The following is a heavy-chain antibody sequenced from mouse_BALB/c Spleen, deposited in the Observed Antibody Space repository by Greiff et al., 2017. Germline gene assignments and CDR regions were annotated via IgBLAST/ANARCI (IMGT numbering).Heavy chain of an antibody. Sequence: VKLQESGPGLVQPSQSLSITCTVSGFSLTSYGVHWVRQSPGKGLEWLGVIWSGGSTDYNAAFISRLSISKDNSKSQVFFKMNSLQANDTAIYYCARNYYRYDWFAYWGQGTLVTVSA. CDR3: ARNYYRYDWFAY. J-gene: IGHJ3*01. CDR1: GFSLTSYG. V-gene: IGHV2-2*02. D-gene: IGHD2-14*01. CDR2: IWSGGST.